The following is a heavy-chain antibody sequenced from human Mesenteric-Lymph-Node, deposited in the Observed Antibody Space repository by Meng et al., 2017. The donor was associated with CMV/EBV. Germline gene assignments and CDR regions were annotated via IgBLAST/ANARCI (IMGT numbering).Heavy chain of an antibody. CDR2: IYHSGST. Sequence: LRLSCTVSGGSISSSSYYWGWIRQPPGKGLEWIGSIYHSGSTYYNPSLKSRVTISVDTSKNQFSLKLSSVTAADTAVYYCARDLPRVVVPALYGMDVWGQGTTVTVSS. D-gene: IGHD2-2*01. J-gene: IGHJ6*02. CDR1: GGSISSSSYY. V-gene: IGHV4-39*07. CDR3: ARDLPRVVVPALYGMDV.